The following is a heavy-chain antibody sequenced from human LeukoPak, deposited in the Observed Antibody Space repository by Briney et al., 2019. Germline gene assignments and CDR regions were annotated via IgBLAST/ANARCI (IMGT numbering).Heavy chain of an antibody. J-gene: IGHJ4*02. CDR3: ARDQRWFDY. Sequence: GGSLRLSCAASGFTFDDYAMHWVRQAPGKGLEWVSLISGDGGSTYYADSVKGRFTISRDNAKNSLYLQMNSLRAEDTAVYYCARDQRWFDYWGQGTLVTVSS. CDR1: GFTFDDYA. V-gene: IGHV3-43*02. D-gene: IGHD2-15*01. CDR2: ISGDGGST.